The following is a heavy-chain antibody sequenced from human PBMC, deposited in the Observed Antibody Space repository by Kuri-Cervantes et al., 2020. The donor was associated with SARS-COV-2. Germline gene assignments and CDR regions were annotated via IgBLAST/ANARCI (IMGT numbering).Heavy chain of an antibody. D-gene: IGHD6-19*01. CDR1: GFTVSTNY. CDR2: IYSGGTT. CDR3: ARAGYSTGWFPDWYFDL. Sequence: GGSLRLSCAASGFTVSTNYMSWVRQAPGKGLEWVSIIYSGGTTYYADSGKGRFTISRDNSKNTVNLQMNSLRGEDTALYYCARAGYSTGWFPDWYFDLWGRGTLVTVSS. V-gene: IGHV3-53*01. J-gene: IGHJ2*01.